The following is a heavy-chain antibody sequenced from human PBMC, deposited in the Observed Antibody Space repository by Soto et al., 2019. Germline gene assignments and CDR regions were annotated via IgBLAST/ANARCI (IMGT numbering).Heavy chain of an antibody. CDR1: GYSFTSYW. CDR3: ARVSSWYLTYYYYGMDV. Sequence: LGESLKISCKGSGYSFTSYWIGWVRQMPGKGLEWMGIIYPGDSDTRYSPSFQGQVTISADKSISTAYLQWSSLKASDTAMYYCARVSSWYLTYYYYGMDVWGQGTTVTVSS. CDR2: IYPGDSDT. V-gene: IGHV5-51*01. J-gene: IGHJ6*02. D-gene: IGHD6-13*01.